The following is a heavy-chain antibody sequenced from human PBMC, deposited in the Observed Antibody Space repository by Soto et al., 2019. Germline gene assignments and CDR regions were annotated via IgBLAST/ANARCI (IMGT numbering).Heavy chain of an antibody. CDR2: IDHSGST. D-gene: IGHD3-9*01. Sequence: SETLSLTCAFYGGSFSGYYWSWIRQPPRKGLEWIGEIDHSGSTNYNPSLKSRVTISLDTSKNQFSLKLSSVTAADTAVYYCAREKTYYDILTGYYWFDPWGQGTLVTVS. V-gene: IGHV4-34*01. CDR3: AREKTYYDILTGYYWFDP. J-gene: IGHJ5*02. CDR1: GGSFSGYY.